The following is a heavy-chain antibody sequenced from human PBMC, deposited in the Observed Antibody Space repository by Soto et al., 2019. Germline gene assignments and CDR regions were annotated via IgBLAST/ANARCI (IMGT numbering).Heavy chain of an antibody. CDR2: INPNSGGT. CDR1: GYTFTGYY. V-gene: IGHV1-2*02. CDR3: ARDTPTINRYSREGSMDV. Sequence: ASVKVSCRASGYTFTGYYRHWVRQAPGQGLEWMGWINPNSGGTNYAQKFQGRVTMTRDTSISTAYMELSRLRSDDTAVYYCARDTPTINRYSREGSMDVCGQGTTVTVSS. D-gene: IGHD6-13*01. J-gene: IGHJ6*02.